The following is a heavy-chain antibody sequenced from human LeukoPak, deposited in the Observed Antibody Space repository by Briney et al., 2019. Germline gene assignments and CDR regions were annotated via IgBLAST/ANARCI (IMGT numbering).Heavy chain of an antibody. CDR2: IYSGGST. J-gene: IGHJ4*02. V-gene: IGHV3-66*01. CDR1: GFTFSSYA. D-gene: IGHD6-19*01. Sequence: GGSLRLSCAASGFTFSSYAMSWVRQAPGKGLEWVSVIYSGGSTHYADSVKGRFTISRDNSKNTLYLQMNSLRAEDTAVYYCARDLPDSSGWYHRCFDYWGQGTLVTVSS. CDR3: ARDLPDSSGWYHRCFDY.